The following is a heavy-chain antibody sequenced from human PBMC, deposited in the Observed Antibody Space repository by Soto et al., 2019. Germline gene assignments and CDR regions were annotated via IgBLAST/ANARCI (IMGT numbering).Heavy chain of an antibody. CDR1: GGSFSSYY. D-gene: IGHD1-26*01. Sequence: SETLSLTCAVYGGSFSSYYWSWIRQPPGKALEWIGEINHSGSTNYNPSPKSRVTISVDTSKNQFSLKLSSVTAADTAVYYCARRVGATSSLYFDYWGQGTLVTVSS. J-gene: IGHJ4*02. CDR3: ARRVGATSSLYFDY. CDR2: INHSGST. V-gene: IGHV4-34*01.